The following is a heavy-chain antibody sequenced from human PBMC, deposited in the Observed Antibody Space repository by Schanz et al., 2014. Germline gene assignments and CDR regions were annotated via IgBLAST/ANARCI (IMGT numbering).Heavy chain of an antibody. CDR3: ARARFTGYYMDV. J-gene: IGHJ6*02. D-gene: IGHD3-9*01. CDR1: GDSISGSY. Sequence: QVQLQESGPGLVKPSETLSLTCTVSGDSISGSYWSWIRQPPGKGLEWIGYIYYSGSTDYNPSLKSRVTMSVDTSKNQFSLKLSSVTAADTAVYYCARARFTGYYMDVWGQGNPGHRLL. V-gene: IGHV4-59*01. CDR2: IYYSGST.